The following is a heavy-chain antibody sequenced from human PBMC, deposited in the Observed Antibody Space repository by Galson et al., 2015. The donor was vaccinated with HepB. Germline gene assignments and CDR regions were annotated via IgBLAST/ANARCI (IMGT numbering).Heavy chain of an antibody. J-gene: IGHJ5*02. CDR1: GDSVSSHSAG. CDR2: TYYRSKWYI. D-gene: IGHD3-16*02. Sequence: CAISGDSVSSHSAGWNWIRQSPSRGLEWLGRTYYRSKWYIDYAVSVNGRISITPDTSRNQFSLQLSSVTPEDTAIYYCAGGGLVRGALGWIDPWGPGILVTVSS. V-gene: IGHV6-1*01. CDR3: AGGGLVRGALGWIDP.